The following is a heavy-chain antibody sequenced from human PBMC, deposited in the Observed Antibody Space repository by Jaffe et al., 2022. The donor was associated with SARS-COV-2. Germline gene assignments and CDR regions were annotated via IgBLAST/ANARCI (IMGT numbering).Heavy chain of an antibody. V-gene: IGHV3-9*01. Sequence: EVQLVESGGGLVQPGRSLRLSCAASGFTFDDYAMHWVRQAPGKGLEWVSGISWNSGSIGYADSVKGRFTISRDNAKNSLYLQMNSLRAEDTALYYCAILTGYSNFDYWGQGTLVTVSS. J-gene: IGHJ4*02. D-gene: IGHD3-9*01. CDR1: GFTFDDYA. CDR2: ISWNSGSI. CDR3: AILTGYSNFDY.